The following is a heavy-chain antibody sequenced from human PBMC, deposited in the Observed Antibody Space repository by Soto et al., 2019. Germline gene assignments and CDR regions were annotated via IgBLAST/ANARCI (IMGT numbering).Heavy chain of an antibody. CDR3: ATRMYSTSWYYFVS. J-gene: IGHJ4*02. D-gene: IGHD6-13*01. CDR2: IGGGSSST. V-gene: IGHV3-23*01. Sequence: EVQLLESGGGFVQPGGSLRLSCAASGFTFTNYALSWVRQAPGKGLEWVSTIGGGSSSTSYADSVKGRFSISRENSKNTLYLQMSSLRAEDTALYYCATRMYSTSWYYFVSWGQGTLVTVSS. CDR1: GFTFTNYA.